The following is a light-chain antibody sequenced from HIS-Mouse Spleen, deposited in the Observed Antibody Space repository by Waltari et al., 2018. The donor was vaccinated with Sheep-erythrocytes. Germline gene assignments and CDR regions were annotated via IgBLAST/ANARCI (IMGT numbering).Light chain of an antibody. Sequence: QSALTQPASVSGSPGQSFTIPCTGTSSDVGSYNLASWYQQHPGKAPKPLIYEGSKRPSGVSNRFSGSKSGNTASLTISGLQAEDEADYYCCSYAGSSTNVFGSGTKVTVL. CDR2: EGS. CDR1: SSDVGSYNL. V-gene: IGLV2-23*01. CDR3: CSYAGSSTNV. J-gene: IGLJ6*01.